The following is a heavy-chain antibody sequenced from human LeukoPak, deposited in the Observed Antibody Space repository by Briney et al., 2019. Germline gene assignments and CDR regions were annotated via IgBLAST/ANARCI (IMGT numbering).Heavy chain of an antibody. V-gene: IGHV4-59*12. J-gene: IGHJ4*02. D-gene: IGHD1-20*01. CDR3: ARDTYGIIDY. Sequence: SETLSLTCTVSGGAISDYYWTWIRQPPGKGLEWMGYVYYSGSTNYNPSLKSRVTIPLDTSKSQFSLKLSSVTAADTAVYYCARDTYGIIDYWGQGTLVTVSS. CDR1: GGAISDYY. CDR2: VYYSGST.